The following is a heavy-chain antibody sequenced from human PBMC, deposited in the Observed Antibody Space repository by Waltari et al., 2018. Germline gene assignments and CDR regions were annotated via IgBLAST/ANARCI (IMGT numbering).Heavy chain of an antibody. CDR3: ARIMAPPLAFDI. D-gene: IGHD3-16*01. J-gene: IGHJ3*02. V-gene: IGHV3-21*01. Sequence: EVQLVESGGGLVKPGGSLRLSCAASGFTFSSYSMNWVRQAPGKGLEWVSSISSSSSYRYYADSVKGRFTISRDNAKNSLYLQMNSLRAEDTAVYYCARIMAPPLAFDIWGQGTMVTVSS. CDR1: GFTFSSYS. CDR2: ISSSSSYR.